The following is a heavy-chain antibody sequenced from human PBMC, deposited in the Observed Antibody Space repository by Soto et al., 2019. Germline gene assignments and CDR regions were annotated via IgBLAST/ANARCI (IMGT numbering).Heavy chain of an antibody. Sequence: EVQLVESGGGLVQPGGSLRLSCAASGFTFSSYWMSWVRQAPGKGLEWVANIKQDGSEKYYVDSVKGRFTISRDNAKNSLYLQMNSLRAEDTAVYYCARDGGVWGSYRLYYYFDYWGQGTLVTVSS. J-gene: IGHJ4*02. CDR2: IKQDGSEK. CDR3: ARDGGVWGSYRLYYYFDY. D-gene: IGHD3-16*02. V-gene: IGHV3-7*01. CDR1: GFTFSSYW.